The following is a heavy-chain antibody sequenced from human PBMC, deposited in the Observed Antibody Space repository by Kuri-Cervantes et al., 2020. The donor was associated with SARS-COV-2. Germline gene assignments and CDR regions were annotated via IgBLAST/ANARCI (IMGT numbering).Heavy chain of an antibody. CDR3: ARGEGIVLVVYALAFDI. CDR1: RGSFSGYY. CDR2: INHSGST. V-gene: IGHV4-34*01. D-gene: IGHD2-8*02. J-gene: IGHJ3*02. Sequence: SSAVYRGSFSGYYWSWIRQPPGKGLEWFGEINHSGSTNYNPSLKSRVTISVYKSKTQFSLKLIPVTAADTAVYYCARGEGIVLVVYALAFDIWGQGTMVTVSS.